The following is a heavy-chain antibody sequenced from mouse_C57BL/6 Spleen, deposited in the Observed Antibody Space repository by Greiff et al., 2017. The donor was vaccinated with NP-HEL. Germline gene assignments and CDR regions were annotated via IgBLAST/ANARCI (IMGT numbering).Heavy chain of an antibody. V-gene: IGHV1-69*01. D-gene: IGHD2-4*01. Sequence: VQLQQPGAELVMPGASVKLSCKASGYTFTSYWMHWVKQRPGQGLEWIGEIDPSDSYTNYNQKFKGKSTLTVDKSSSTAYMQLSSLTSEDSAVYYCARSRDYDSFDVWGTGTTVTVSS. CDR3: ARSRDYDSFDV. CDR2: IDPSDSYT. CDR1: GYTFTSYW. J-gene: IGHJ1*03.